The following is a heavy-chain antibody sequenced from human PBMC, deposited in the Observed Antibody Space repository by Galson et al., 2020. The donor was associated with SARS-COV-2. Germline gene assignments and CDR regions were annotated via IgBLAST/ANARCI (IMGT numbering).Heavy chain of an antibody. Sequence: SETLSLTCTVSGGSISSGGYYWSWIRQHPGKGLEWIGYIYYSGSTYYNPSLKSRVTISVDTSKNQFSLKLSSVTAADTAVYYCARGSYYYDSSGYSTLDYWGQGTLVTVSS. J-gene: IGHJ4*02. CDR2: IYYSGST. V-gene: IGHV4-31*03. CDR3: ARGSYYYDSSGYSTLDY. D-gene: IGHD3-22*01. CDR1: GGSISSGGYY.